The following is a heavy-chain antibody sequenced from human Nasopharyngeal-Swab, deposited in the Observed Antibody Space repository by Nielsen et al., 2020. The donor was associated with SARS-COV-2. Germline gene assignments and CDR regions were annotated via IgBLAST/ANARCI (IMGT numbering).Heavy chain of an antibody. D-gene: IGHD3-3*01. Sequence: GGSLRLSCAASGFTFSSYWMSWVRQAPGKGLEWVANIKQDGSEKYYVDSVKGRFTISRDNAKNSLYLQMNSLRAEDTAVYYCATWDDFWSGYYGDYYYYGMDVWGQGTTVTVSS. J-gene: IGHJ6*02. CDR1: GFTFSSYW. V-gene: IGHV3-7*02. CDR3: ATWDDFWSGYYGDYYYYGMDV. CDR2: IKQDGSEK.